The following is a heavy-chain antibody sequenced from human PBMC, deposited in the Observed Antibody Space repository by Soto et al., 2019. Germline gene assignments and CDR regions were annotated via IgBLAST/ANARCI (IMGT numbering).Heavy chain of an antibody. CDR2: IYYSGST. V-gene: IGHV4-59*01. D-gene: IGHD3-16*01. CDR3: GRGPFYAGKGYMDV. CDR1: GGSISRYY. Sequence: SETLSLTCTVSGGSISRYYWSWIRQPPGKGLEWIGYIYYSGSTNYKPSLKSRVTISVDTSKNQFSLKLRSVTAADTAVYYCGRGPFYAGKGYMDVWAKGTTVPVSS. J-gene: IGHJ6*03.